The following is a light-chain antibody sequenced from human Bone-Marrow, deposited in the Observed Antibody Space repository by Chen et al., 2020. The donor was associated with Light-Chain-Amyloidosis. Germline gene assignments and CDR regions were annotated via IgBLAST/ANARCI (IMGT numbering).Light chain of an antibody. CDR3: QSADSSGTYEVI. Sequence: SYELTAPPSVYVPQGPTARLTCSGDDLPTKYAYWYQQKPGQAPVLVIHRDTERPSGISERFSGSSSGTTATLTISGVQAEDEADYHCQSADSSGTYEVIFGGGTKLTVL. J-gene: IGLJ2*01. CDR2: RDT. CDR1: DLPTKY. V-gene: IGLV3-25*03.